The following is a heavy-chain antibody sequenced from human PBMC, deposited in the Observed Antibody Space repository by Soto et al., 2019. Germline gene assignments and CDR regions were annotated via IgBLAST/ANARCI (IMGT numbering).Heavy chain of an antibody. CDR1: GFTFSSYE. Sequence: EVQLVESGGGLVQPGRSLRLSCAASGFTFSSYELNWVRQAPGKGPEWVSYVSSSGSTTHYADSVKGRFTISRDNAKNSLYLQMNSVRAEDTAVYYCARDFVNYGMDVWGQGTTVTVSS. CDR2: VSSSGSTT. J-gene: IGHJ6*02. V-gene: IGHV3-48*03. CDR3: ARDFVNYGMDV. D-gene: IGHD2-21*01.